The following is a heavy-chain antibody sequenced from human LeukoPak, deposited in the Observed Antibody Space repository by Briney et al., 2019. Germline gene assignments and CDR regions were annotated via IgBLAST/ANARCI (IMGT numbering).Heavy chain of an antibody. CDR3: ARDQGLRWELLHWFDP. D-gene: IGHD1-26*01. Sequence: GGSLRLSCAASGFTFSDYYMSWIRQAPGEGLEWVSYISSSGSTIYYADSVKGRFTISRDNAKNSLYLQMNSLRAEDTAVYYCARDQGLRWELLHWFDPWGQGTLVTVSS. CDR1: GFTFSDYY. CDR2: ISSSGSTI. V-gene: IGHV3-11*01. J-gene: IGHJ5*02.